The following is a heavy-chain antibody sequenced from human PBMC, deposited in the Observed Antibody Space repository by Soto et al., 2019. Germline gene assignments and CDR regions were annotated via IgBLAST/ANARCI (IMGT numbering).Heavy chain of an antibody. Sequence: GGSLRLSCAASGFTFSSYAMHWVRQAPGKGLEGVAVISYDGSNKYYADSVKGRFTISRDNSKNTLYLQMNSLRAEDTAVYYCARGFQLRFLGWLSWDYYYGMDVWGQGTTVTVSS. CDR3: ARGFQLRFLGWLSWDYYYGMDV. CDR2: ISYDGSNK. J-gene: IGHJ6*02. CDR1: GFTFSSYA. D-gene: IGHD3-3*01. V-gene: IGHV3-30-3*01.